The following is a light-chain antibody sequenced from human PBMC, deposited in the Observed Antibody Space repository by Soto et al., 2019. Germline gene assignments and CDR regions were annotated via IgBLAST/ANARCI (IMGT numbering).Light chain of an antibody. CDR1: PSVTNY. Sequence: EIVFTQSPATLALSPGEKATLSCRASPSVTNYLAWYQQKPGQPPRLLIYGAFNRAAGIPARFSGSGSGTDFTLTISSLEPEDSAVYYCQQRYNWPPITFGQGTRLEIK. CDR2: GAF. J-gene: IGKJ5*01. V-gene: IGKV3-11*01. CDR3: QQRYNWPPIT.